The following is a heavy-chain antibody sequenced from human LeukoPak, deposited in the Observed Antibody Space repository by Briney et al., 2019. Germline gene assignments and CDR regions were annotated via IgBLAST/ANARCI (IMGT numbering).Heavy chain of an antibody. D-gene: IGHD2-15*01. J-gene: IGHJ4*02. CDR2: ISGSGGDS. V-gene: IGHV3-23*01. Sequence: GGSLRLSCAASGFTFSSYAMGWVRQAPGKGLEWVSAISGSGGDSYSADSVKGRFTISRDNSKSTLYLQMNSLRAEDTAVYYCARQLGYCSGGNCYFDYWGQGTLVTVSS. CDR1: GFTFSSYA. CDR3: ARQLGYCSGGNCYFDY.